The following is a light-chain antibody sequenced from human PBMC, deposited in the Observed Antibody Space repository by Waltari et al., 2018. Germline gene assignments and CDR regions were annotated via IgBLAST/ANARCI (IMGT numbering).Light chain of an antibody. CDR1: SLRSYY. CDR2: DKT. CDR3: HSRDASGVGGS. J-gene: IGLJ2*01. V-gene: IGLV3-19*01. Sequence: SSELIQDPAVSVAMGQTVRITCQGASLRSYYANWYQQRPGQAPRLGMYDKTNRPSGVPDRFSGSSSHNTASLTITGAQAEDEASYYCHSRDASGVGGSFGGGTKLTVL.